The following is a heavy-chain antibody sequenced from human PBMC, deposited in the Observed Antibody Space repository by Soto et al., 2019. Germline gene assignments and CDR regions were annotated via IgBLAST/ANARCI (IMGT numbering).Heavy chain of an antibody. J-gene: IGHJ4*02. CDR1: GFTFDDYT. CDR2: ITWDGGST. CDR3: AKAAGIAAASHFDY. D-gene: IGHD6-13*01. Sequence: EVQLVESGGVVVQPGGSLRLSCAASGFTFDDYTMHWVRQAPGKGLDWVSLITWDGGSTYYADSVKGRFTISRDNSKNSLYLQMSSLRTEDTALNYCAKAAGIAAASHFDYWGQGTLVTVSS. V-gene: IGHV3-43*01.